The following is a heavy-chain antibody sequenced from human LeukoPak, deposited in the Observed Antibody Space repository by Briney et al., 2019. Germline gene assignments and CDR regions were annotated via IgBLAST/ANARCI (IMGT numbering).Heavy chain of an antibody. J-gene: IGHJ4*02. V-gene: IGHV3-23*01. CDR2: IIYSGGAT. CDR3: ARELPREVTLDY. D-gene: IGHD2-21*02. CDR1: GFTFSRSA. Sequence: GGSLRLSCAASGFTFSRSAMTWVRQGPGTGLEFVASIIYSGGATYYADSVKGRFTISRDNAKNTLHLQMNSLRAEDTAIYYCARELPREVTLDYWGQGTLVTVSS.